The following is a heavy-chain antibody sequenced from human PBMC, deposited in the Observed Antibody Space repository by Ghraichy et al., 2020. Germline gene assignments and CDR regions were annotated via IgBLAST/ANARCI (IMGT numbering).Heavy chain of an antibody. D-gene: IGHD3-10*01. Sequence: SETLSLTCAVSGGSFSGYYWSWIRQPPGKGLEWIGEINHSGSTNYNPSLKSRVTISVDTSKNQFSLTLSSVTAADTAVYYCARVTSPYYYGSGYYYMYVWCKRTTVTVSS. J-gene: IGHJ6*03. V-gene: IGHV4-34*01. CDR1: GGSFSGYY. CDR3: ARVTSPYYYGSGYYYMYV. CDR2: INHSGST.